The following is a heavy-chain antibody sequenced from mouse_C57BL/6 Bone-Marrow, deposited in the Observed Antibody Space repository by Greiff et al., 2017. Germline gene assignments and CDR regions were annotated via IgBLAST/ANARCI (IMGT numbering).Heavy chain of an antibody. V-gene: IGHV1-18*01. CDR3: ARCGTTVVPYYFDY. J-gene: IGHJ2*01. Sequence: EVQLQQSGPELVKPGASVKIPCKASGYTFTDYNMDWVKQSHGKSLEWIGDINPNNGGTIYNQKFKGKATLTVDKSSSTAYMELRSLTSEDTAVYYGARCGTTVVPYYFDYWGQGTTLTVSS. CDR2: INPNNGGT. CDR1: GYTFTDYN. D-gene: IGHD1-1*01.